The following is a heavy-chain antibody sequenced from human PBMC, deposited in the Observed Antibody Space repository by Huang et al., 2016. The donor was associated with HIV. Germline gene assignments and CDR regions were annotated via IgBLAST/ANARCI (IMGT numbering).Heavy chain of an antibody. CDR3: ARGGPYSRDYYDYGMDV. CDR1: GGSISSYY. D-gene: IGHD6-13*01. V-gene: IGHV4-59*01. CDR2: IHDSGST. Sequence: QVQLQESGPGLVKPSVTLSLTCTVSGGSISSYYWSWIRQPPGKGLEWIGYIHDSGSTNYNPSLKSRVTTSVDTSKNQFFLKLSSVTAADTAVYYCARGGPYSRDYYDYGMDVWGQGTTVTVSS. J-gene: IGHJ6*02.